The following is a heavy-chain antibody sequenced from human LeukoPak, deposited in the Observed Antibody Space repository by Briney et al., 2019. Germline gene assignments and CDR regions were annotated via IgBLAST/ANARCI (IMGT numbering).Heavy chain of an antibody. J-gene: IGHJ5*02. CDR3: ARDVGTSSTWYDP. CDR1: GFTFSDYY. CDR2: ISTGGSTI. D-gene: IGHD6-6*01. V-gene: IGHV3-11*04. Sequence: GGSLRLSCAASGFTFSDYYMSWIRQAPGKGLEWVSYISTGGSTIYYADSVRGRFTISRDNTKNSLFLQMNSLRVEDTAIYYCARDVGTSSTWYDPWGQGTLVTVSS.